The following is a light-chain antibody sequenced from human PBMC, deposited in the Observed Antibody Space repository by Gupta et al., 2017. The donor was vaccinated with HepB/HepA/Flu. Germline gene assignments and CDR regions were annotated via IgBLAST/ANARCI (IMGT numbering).Light chain of an antibody. CDR1: QTVSDN. CDR3: HHESNWPLT. J-gene: IGKJ4*01. CDR2: GAS. Sequence: EIVMTQSPATLSVSPGERCTLPCRASQTVSDNLAWYQQKPGQAPRLLIYGASTRATGFPDRFSGSGSGPEFTLTISSLQSDDFEVYSCHHESNWPLTSGRGTKVEIK. V-gene: IGKV3-15*01.